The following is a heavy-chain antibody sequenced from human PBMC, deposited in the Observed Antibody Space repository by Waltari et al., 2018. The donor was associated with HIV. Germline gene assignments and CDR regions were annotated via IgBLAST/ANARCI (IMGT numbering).Heavy chain of an antibody. CDR1: GGSVRRRSYF. J-gene: IGHJ6*02. V-gene: IGHV4-39*07. CDR3: ARDWDIDTACMDV. D-gene: IGHD1-26*01. CDR2: LFDSGNS. Sequence: QLKLQESGPGLVKPSETLSLICTVPGGSVRRRSYFWGWIRQPPGKGLEWIGSLFDSGNSYYNPSFNSRANISVDTSKNQLSLILTSVTAADTAVYFCARDWDIDTACMDVWGQGTTVTVSS.